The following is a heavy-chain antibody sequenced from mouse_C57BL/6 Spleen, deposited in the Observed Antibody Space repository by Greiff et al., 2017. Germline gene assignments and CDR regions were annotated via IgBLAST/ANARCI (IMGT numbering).Heavy chain of an antibody. D-gene: IGHD1-1*01. CDR2: IHPNSGST. CDR3: ARLESYYGSSYGYFDV. J-gene: IGHJ1*03. Sequence: QVQLQQSGAELVKPGASVKLSCKASGYTFTSYWMHWVKQRPGQGLAWIGMIHPNSGSTNYNEKFKSKATLTVDKSSSPAYMQLSSLTSEDSAVYYCARLESYYGSSYGYFDVWGTGATVTVSS. V-gene: IGHV1-64*01. CDR1: GYTFTSYW.